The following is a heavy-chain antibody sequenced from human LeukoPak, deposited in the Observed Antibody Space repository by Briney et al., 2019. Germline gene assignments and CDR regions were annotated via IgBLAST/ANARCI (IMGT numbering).Heavy chain of an antibody. CDR3: AKVALFSGYYPPFDY. J-gene: IGHJ4*02. D-gene: IGHD3-22*01. Sequence: GGSLRLTCTASGFTFSNYGMHWVRQAPGKGLEWVAVISYDGSNEYYADSVKGRFTISRDNSKNTLFLQMNSLRPEDTAVYHCAKVALFSGYYPPFDYWGQGTLVTVSS. CDR2: ISYDGSNE. V-gene: IGHV3-30*18. CDR1: GFTFSNYG.